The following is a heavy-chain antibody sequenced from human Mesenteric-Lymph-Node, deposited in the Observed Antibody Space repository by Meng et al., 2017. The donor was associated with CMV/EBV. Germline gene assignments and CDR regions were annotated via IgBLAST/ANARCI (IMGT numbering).Heavy chain of an antibody. D-gene: IGHD2-2*01. CDR2: IRYDGSNE. V-gene: IGHV3-30*02. Sequence: GGSLRLSCAASGFTFSGYGMHWVRQAPGKGLEWVAFIRYDGSNEYYADSVKGRFTISRDNAKNSLFLQMNSLRAEDTAVYYCARVAEGYCTSTNCRYYYGMDVWGQGTTVTVSS. CDR3: ARVAEGYCTSTNCRYYYGMDV. CDR1: GFTFSGYG. J-gene: IGHJ6*02.